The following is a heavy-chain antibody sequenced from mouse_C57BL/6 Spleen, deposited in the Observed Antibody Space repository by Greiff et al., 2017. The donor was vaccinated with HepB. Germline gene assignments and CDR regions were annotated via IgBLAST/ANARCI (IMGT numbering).Heavy chain of an antibody. V-gene: IGHV1-7*01. CDR3: ARSYYEYLYYDAMDY. Sequence: VQLQQSGAELAKPGASVKLSCKASGYTFTSYWMHWVKQRPGQGLEWIGYINPSSGYTKYNQKFKDKATLTADKSSSTAYMQLSSLTYEDSAVYDCARSYYEYLYYDAMDYWGQGTSVTVSS. CDR2: INPSSGYT. D-gene: IGHD2-4*01. CDR1: GYTFTSYW. J-gene: IGHJ4*01.